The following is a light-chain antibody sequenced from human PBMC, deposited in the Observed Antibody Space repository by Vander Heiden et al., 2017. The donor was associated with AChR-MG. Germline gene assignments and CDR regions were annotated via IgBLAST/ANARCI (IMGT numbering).Light chain of an antibody. CDR1: QSVGSY. V-gene: IGKV3-11*01. J-gene: IGKJ4*01. CDR2: DAS. Sequence: IVLTQSPATLSVSPGDTAALSYRARQSVGSYLAWYQQKPGRPPRLLIYDASNRAAGIPARFSGSGSGTDFTLTISSLEPGDFAVYYCQQRGIRTPALTFGGGTKVEIK. CDR3: QQRGIRTPALT.